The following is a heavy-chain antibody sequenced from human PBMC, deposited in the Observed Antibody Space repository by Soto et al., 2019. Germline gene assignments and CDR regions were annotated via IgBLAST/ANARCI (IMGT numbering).Heavy chain of an antibody. CDR2: IYYSGST. V-gene: IGHV4-59*08. CDR3: AGLEGREGYNFDY. CDR1: GGSISSYY. D-gene: IGHD5-12*01. J-gene: IGHJ4*02. Sequence: SETLSLTSTVSGGSISSYYWSWIRQPPGKGLEWIGYIYYSGSTNYNPSLKSRVTISVDTSKNQFSLKLSSVTAADTAVYYCAGLEGREGYNFDYWGQETLVTVS.